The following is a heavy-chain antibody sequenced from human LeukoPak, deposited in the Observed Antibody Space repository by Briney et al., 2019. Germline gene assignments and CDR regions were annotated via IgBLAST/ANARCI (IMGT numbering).Heavy chain of an antibody. CDR3: SGGYSGYDSFDY. Sequence: PSETLSLTCTASGGSISSYYWRWVRQPPGQGLEWIGYIYYSGGTNYNPSLMSRVTTTVDTSTNRFSLKLRRVLASDTAVLFWSGGYSGYDSFDYRGQGTLVTVSS. J-gene: IGHJ4*02. V-gene: IGHV4-59*01. D-gene: IGHD5-12*01. CDR2: IYYSGGT. CDR1: GGSISSYY.